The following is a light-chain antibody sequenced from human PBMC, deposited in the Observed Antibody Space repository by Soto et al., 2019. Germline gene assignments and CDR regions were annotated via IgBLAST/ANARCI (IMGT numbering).Light chain of an antibody. V-gene: IGKV1-39*01. CDR1: QSISSN. Sequence: IHMTHSPSSLSASVLYRVTITFLASQSISSNLNWYQQKPGKAPNVLIYAASSLQSGVPSRFSGSGSGTDFTLTISSLQPEDSATYYCQQSYSTPWTFGQGTKVDIK. J-gene: IGKJ1*01. CDR3: QQSYSTPWT. CDR2: AAS.